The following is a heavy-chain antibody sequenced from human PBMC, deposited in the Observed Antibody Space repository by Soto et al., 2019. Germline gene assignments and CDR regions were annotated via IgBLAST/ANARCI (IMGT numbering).Heavy chain of an antibody. J-gene: IGHJ4*02. D-gene: IGHD5-12*01. CDR1: GYTFTSYG. CDR2: ISAYNGNT. V-gene: IGHV1-18*01. CDR3: ARVQSGYDFAY. Sequence: QVQLVQSGAEVKKPGASVKVSCKASGYTFTSYGINWVRQAPGQGLEWMGWISAYNGNTHYAQKLQGRVTMTTDTTTSTAYRELRTLRSDDTAVYYCARVQSGYDFAYWGQGTLVPVSS.